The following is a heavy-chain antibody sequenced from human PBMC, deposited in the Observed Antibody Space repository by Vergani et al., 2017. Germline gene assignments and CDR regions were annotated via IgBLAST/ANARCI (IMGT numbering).Heavy chain of an antibody. V-gene: IGHV3-30*02. CDR2: IRYDGSNK. Sequence: QVQLVASGGGVVQPGGSLRLSCAASGFTFSSYGMHWVRQAPGKGLEWVAFIRYDGSNKYYADSVKGRFTISRDNSKNTLYLQMNSLRAADTAVYYCAKDRDGLLWFGELFYWGQGTLDTVSS. CDR3: AKDRDGLLWFGELFY. J-gene: IGHJ4*02. D-gene: IGHD3-10*01. CDR1: GFTFSSYG.